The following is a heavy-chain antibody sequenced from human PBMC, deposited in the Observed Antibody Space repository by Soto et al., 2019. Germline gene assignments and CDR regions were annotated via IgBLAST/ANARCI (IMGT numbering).Heavy chain of an antibody. J-gene: IGHJ4*02. CDR2: IWYDARNI. V-gene: IGHV3-33*01. D-gene: IGHD1-26*01. Sequence: QVQLVESGGGVVQPGRSLRLSCAAAGFSFSDYGMHWVRQAPGKGLEWVAVIWYDARNIYYADSVKRRFTISRDNSKNTLYLQMNSLRAEYTAEYYCARDRSHSGTCYDNWGRGTLFTVSS. CDR3: ARDRSHSGTCYDN. CDR1: GFSFSDYG.